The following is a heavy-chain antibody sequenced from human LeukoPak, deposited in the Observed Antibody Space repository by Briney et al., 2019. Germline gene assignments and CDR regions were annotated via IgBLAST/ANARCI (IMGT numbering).Heavy chain of an antibody. J-gene: IGHJ5*01. CDR2: IKQDGSEK. Sequence: GGSLRLSCAASGFTFSSYWMSWVRQAPGKGLEWVANIKQDGSEKYYVDSVKGRFTISRDNAKNSLYLQMNSLRAEDTAVYYCARDRYDFWSGYYTGHWFDPWGQGTTVTVSS. D-gene: IGHD3-3*01. V-gene: IGHV3-7*01. CDR1: GFTFSSYW. CDR3: ARDRYDFWSGYYTGHWFDP.